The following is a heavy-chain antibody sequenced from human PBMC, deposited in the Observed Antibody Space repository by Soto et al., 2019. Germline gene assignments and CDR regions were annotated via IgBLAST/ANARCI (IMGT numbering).Heavy chain of an antibody. CDR2: IYYSGST. V-gene: IGHV4-30-4*01. Sequence: QVQLQESGPGLVKPSQTLSLTCTVSGGSISSGDYYWSWIRQPPGKGLEWIGYIYYSGSTYYNPSLKSRVTISGDTSQDQCSLRLSSVTAADPAVYYCAREVTMVPNWFDPWGQGTLVAVSS. J-gene: IGHJ5*02. D-gene: IGHD3-10*01. CDR1: GGSISSGDYY. CDR3: AREVTMVPNWFDP.